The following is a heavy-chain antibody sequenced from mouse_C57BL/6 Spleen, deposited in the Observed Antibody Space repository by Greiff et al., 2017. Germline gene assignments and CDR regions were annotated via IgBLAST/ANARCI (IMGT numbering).Heavy chain of an antibody. Sequence: VMLVESGAELVRPGTSVKVSCKASGYAFTNYLIEWVKQRPGQGLEWIGVINPGSGGTNYNEKFKGKATLTADKSSSTAYLQLSSLTSEDSAVYFCARGKTWGHAMDYWGQGTSVTVSS. CDR3: ARGKTWGHAMDY. J-gene: IGHJ4*01. CDR1: GYAFTNYL. V-gene: IGHV1-54*01. CDR2: INPGSGGT.